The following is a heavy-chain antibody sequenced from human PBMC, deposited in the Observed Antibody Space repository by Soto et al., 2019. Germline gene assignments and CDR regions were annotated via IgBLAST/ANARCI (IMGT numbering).Heavy chain of an antibody. J-gene: IGHJ4*02. V-gene: IGHV3-48*01. CDR3: ARVRGYCSGGSCYSYYFDY. CDR2: ISSSSSTI. Sequence: EVQLVESGGGLVQPGGSLRLSCAASGFTFSSYSMNWVRQAPGKGLEWVSYISSSSSTIYYADSVKGRFTISRDNAXIXLXXQMNSLRAEDTAVYYCARVRGYCSGGSCYSYYFDYWGQGTLVTVSS. CDR1: GFTFSSYS. D-gene: IGHD2-15*01.